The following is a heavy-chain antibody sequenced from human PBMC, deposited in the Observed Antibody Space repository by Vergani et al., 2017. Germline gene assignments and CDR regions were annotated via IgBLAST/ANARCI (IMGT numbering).Heavy chain of an antibody. CDR3: ARHPSWGRTFEY. V-gene: IGHV4-34*01. CDR1: GETFSGNY. J-gene: IGHJ4*01. CDR2: VSHSGSA. D-gene: IGHD6-13*01. Sequence: QVQLHQWGTGLVKPTENLSLLCAVYGETFSGNYWSWIRQPPGKGLEWIGEVSHSGSANYNPSLKSRVYSAVDTSKNQFSLKLRSVTAADTAVYYCARHPSWGRTFEYWGHGNLVIVAS.